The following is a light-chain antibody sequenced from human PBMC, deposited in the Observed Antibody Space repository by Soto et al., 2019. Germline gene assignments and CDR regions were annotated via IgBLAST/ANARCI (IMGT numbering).Light chain of an antibody. Sequence: DVQMTLSPSTLSGAVGDRVTITCRASQTISSWLAWYQQKPGKAPKLLIYKASTLKSGVPSRFSGSGSGTEFTLTISSLQPDDFATYYCQHYSSYSEAFGQGTKVDIK. CDR1: QTISSW. CDR3: QHYSSYSEA. V-gene: IGKV1-5*03. J-gene: IGKJ1*01. CDR2: KAS.